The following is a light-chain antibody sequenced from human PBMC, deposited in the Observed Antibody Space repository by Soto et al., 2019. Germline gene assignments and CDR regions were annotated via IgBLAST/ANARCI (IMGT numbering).Light chain of an antibody. CDR3: QQSYSTPRT. CDR2: AAS. J-gene: IGKJ1*01. CDR1: QSISSY. V-gene: IGKV1-39*01. Sequence: DIQMTQSPSSLSASVGDRVTITCRASQSISSYLNWYQQKPGKAPNLLIYAASSLQSGVPSRFSGSGSRTDFTLTISSLQPEDFATYYCQQSYSTPRTFGQGTKVEI.